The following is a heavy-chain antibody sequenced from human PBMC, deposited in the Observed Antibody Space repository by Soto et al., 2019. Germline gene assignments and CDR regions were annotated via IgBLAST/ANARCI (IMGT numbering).Heavy chain of an antibody. Sequence: TLSLTCTVSGGSISSGGYYWSWIRQHPGKGLEWIGYIYYSGSTYYNPSLKSRVTISVDTSKNQFSLKLSSVTAADTAVYYCASVSDQLGRPYYFYYWGQGTLVPVSS. CDR3: ASVSDQLGRPYYFYY. D-gene: IGHD1-1*01. V-gene: IGHV4-31*03. CDR1: GGSISSGGYY. J-gene: IGHJ4*02. CDR2: IYYSGST.